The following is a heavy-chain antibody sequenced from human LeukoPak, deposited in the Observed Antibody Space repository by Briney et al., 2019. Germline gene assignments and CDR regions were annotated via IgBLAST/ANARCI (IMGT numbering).Heavy chain of an antibody. CDR3: ARHRIAAADDAFDI. J-gene: IGHJ3*02. Sequence: PSETLSLTCTVSGGSISSSSYYWGWIRQPPGKGLEWIGSIYYSGSTYYSPSPKSRVTISVDTSKNQFSLKLNSVTAADTAVYYCARHRIAAADDAFDIWGQGTMVTVSS. CDR2: IYYSGST. CDR1: GGSISSSSYY. D-gene: IGHD6-13*01. V-gene: IGHV4-39*01.